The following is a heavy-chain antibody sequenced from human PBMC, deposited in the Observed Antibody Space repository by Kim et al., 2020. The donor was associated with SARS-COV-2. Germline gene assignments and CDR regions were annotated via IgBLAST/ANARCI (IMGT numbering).Heavy chain of an antibody. CDR1: GGSFSDYN. CDR3: ARGRAGVVPAPVLGLGLFYDYCAMDV. V-gene: IGHV4-34*01. Sequence: SETLSLTCAVYGGSFSDYNWSWIRQPPGKGLEWIGEINHSGSTNVSPSLKSRITISVDTSKSQFSLRLKSMTATDTAVYYCARGRAGVVPAPVLGLGLFYDYCAMDVWGRGTPVAVSS. J-gene: IGHJ6*02. D-gene: IGHD2-2*01. CDR2: INHSGST.